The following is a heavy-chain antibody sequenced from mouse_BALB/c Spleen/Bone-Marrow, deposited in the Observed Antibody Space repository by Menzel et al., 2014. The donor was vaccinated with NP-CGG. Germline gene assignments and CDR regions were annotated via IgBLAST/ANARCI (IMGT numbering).Heavy chain of an antibody. CDR2: INPYNGDT. D-gene: IGHD2-3*01. J-gene: IGHJ3*01. V-gene: IGHV1-37*01. Sequence: VQLKESGPELVKPGASVKISCKASGYSFTGYFMNWVKQSHGKSLEWIGRINPYNGDTFYNQKSKGKATLTVDKSSSTAHMELLSLTSEDSAVYYCGGQDGYYGGFAYWGQGTLVTVSA. CDR1: GYSFTGYF. CDR3: GGQDGYYGGFAY.